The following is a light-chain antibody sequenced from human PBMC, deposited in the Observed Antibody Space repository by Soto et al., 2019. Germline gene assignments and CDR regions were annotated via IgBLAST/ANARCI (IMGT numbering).Light chain of an antibody. V-gene: IGLV2-11*01. CDR1: SSGVGGYNY. CDR3: CSYAGTYPYV. CDR2: DVS. Sequence: QSVLTQPRSVSGSPGQSVTISCTGTSSGVGGYNYVSWYQQHPGRAPKVMIYDVSKRPSGVPDRFSGSKSGNTASLTISGLQADDEADYYCCSYAGTYPYVFGTGTKVTVL. J-gene: IGLJ1*01.